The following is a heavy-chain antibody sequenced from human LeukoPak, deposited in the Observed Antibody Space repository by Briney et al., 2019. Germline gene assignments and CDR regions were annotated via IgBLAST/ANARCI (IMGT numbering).Heavy chain of an antibody. CDR1: EYTFTGYY. Sequence: ASVKVSCKASEYTFTGYYMHWVRQAPEQGLEWMGWINPNSGGTNYAQKFQGRVTMTRDTSISTAYMEMSRLRSDDTAVYYCAKDLQTMVRGGPPGDFDYWGQGTLVTVSS. V-gene: IGHV1-2*02. D-gene: IGHD3-10*01. CDR3: AKDLQTMVRGGPPGDFDY. J-gene: IGHJ4*02. CDR2: INPNSGGT.